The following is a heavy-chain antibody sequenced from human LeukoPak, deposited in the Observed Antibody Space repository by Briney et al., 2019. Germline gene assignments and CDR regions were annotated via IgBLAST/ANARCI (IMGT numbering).Heavy chain of an antibody. J-gene: IGHJ6*03. D-gene: IGHD3-10*01. CDR2: IYTSGST. V-gene: IGHV4-4*07. CDR1: GVSISSYY. Sequence: SETLSLTCTVSGVSISSYYWSWIRQPAGKGLEWIGRIYTSGSTNYNPSLKSRVTMSVDTSKNQFSLKLSSVTAADTAVYYCARELLWFGEYYYYMDVWGKGTTVTVSS. CDR3: ARELLWFGEYYYYMDV.